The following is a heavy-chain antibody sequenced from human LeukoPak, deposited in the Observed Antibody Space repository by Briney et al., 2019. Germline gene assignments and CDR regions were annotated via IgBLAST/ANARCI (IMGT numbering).Heavy chain of an antibody. J-gene: IGHJ4*02. V-gene: IGHV5-51*01. CDR3: ASENYYGSGTAGH. CDR1: GYSCTSYW. CDR2: IYPGDADT. D-gene: IGHD3-10*01. Sequence: GESLKISCKGSGYSCTSYWSGWVRQMPGKGLGLMGIIYPGDADTRYSPSFQGQVTISADKSISTAYLQWSSLKASGTAMYYCASENYYGSGTAGHWGQGTLVTVSS.